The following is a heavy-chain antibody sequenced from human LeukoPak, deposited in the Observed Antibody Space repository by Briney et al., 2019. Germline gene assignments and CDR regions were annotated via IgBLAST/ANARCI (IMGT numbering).Heavy chain of an antibody. V-gene: IGHV1-69*04. J-gene: IGHJ4*02. D-gene: IGHD1-7*01. CDR2: IIPIFGIA. Sequence: SVKFSCKASGGTFSSYAISWVRQAPGQGLEWMGRIIPIFGIANYAQKFQGRVTITADKSTSTAYMELSSLRSEDTAVYYCARDSLMRYNWNYVAEFDYWGQGTLVTVSS. CDR3: ARDSLMRYNWNYVAEFDY. CDR1: GGTFSSYA.